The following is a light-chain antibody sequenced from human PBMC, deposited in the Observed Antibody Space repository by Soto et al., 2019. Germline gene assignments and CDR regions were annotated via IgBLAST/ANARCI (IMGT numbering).Light chain of an antibody. V-gene: IGLV1-44*01. CDR2: TDN. J-gene: IGLJ1*01. CDR3: GAWDESLNGYV. CDR1: SXNIGINT. Sequence: QSALTQPPSASGTPGQRLTISCSGGSXNIGINTVNWYQQLPGTAPKVLIYTDNERPSGVPDRFSGSKSGTSASLAINGLQSGDEADYYCGAWDESLNGYVFGTGTKVTVL.